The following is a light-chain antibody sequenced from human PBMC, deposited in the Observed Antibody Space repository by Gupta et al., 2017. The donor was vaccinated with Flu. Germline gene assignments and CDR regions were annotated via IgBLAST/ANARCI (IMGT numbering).Light chain of an antibody. CDR1: QSVSSN. CDR2: CAS. V-gene: IGKV3-15*01. Sequence: ELVMTQSPAPLSVSPGDRATLSCRASQSVSSNLAWYQQKPGQAPRLLIYCASTRATGIPARFSGSGSGTEYTLTISSLQSPDFAVYYCQQYNNRSPVTFGPGTKVDIK. CDR3: QQYNNRSPVT. J-gene: IGKJ3*01.